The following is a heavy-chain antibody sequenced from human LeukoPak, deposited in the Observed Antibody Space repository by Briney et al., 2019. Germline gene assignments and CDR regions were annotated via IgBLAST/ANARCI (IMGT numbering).Heavy chain of an antibody. D-gene: IGHD3-10*01. V-gene: IGHV3-7*01. Sequence: GGSLRLSCAASGFTFSSYLMSWVRQAPGKGLEWVANIREDGSDKYYVDSVKGRFTISRDNAKRSVYLQMNSLRAEDTAMYYCARDSSRIRGLSVTDFDYWGQGTLVTVSS. CDR1: GFTFSSYL. CDR2: IREDGSDK. CDR3: ARDSSRIRGLSVTDFDY. J-gene: IGHJ4*02.